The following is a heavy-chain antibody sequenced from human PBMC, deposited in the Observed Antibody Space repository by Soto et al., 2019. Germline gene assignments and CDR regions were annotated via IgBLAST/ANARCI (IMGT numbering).Heavy chain of an antibody. CDR3: GRGPSPRAPAGGTPYYYAMDV. Sequence: ASVKVSCKASGYDFTAYDINWVRQASGQGLEWMGWMNPINGATGTPRRFQGRVPLSRNTATGTAYLELTSLRSDDTAVYYCGRGPSPRAPAGGTPYYYAMDVWGQGTTVTVSS. V-gene: IGHV1-8*02. CDR1: GYDFTAYD. D-gene: IGHD6-13*01. CDR2: MNPINGAT. J-gene: IGHJ6*02.